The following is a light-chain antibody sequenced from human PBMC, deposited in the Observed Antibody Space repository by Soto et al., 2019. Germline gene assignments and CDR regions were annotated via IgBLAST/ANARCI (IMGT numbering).Light chain of an antibody. J-gene: IGLJ1*01. CDR2: EGS. CDR3: CSYAGSSTFV. Sequence: QSGLTQPASVSGSPGRSITLSCTGTSSDLGSYNLVSWYQQHPGKAPKLMIYEGSKRPSGVSYRFSGSKSGNTASLTISGLQTEDEADYYCCSYAGSSTFVFGTGTKVTV. V-gene: IGLV2-23*01. CDR1: SSDLGSYNL.